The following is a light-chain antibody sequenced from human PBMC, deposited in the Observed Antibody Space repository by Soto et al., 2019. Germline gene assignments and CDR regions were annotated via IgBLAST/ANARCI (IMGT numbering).Light chain of an antibody. J-gene: IGKJ4*01. Sequence: DLQLTQSPSFLSASVGDRVTITCRASQGISSYLAWYQQKPGKAPKLLIYAASTLQSGVPSRFSGSGSGTEFTLTISSLQPEDFATYYCQQFNIYPPALTFGGGTKVEIK. CDR1: QGISSY. V-gene: IGKV1-9*01. CDR2: AAS. CDR3: QQFNIYPPALT.